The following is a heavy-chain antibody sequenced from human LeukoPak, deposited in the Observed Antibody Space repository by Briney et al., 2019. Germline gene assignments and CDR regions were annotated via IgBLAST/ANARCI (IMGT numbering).Heavy chain of an antibody. CDR3: ARHEDIAAAGRGGFDP. CDR1: GYSFTSYW. J-gene: IGHJ5*02. CDR2: IYPGDSDT. Sequence: GESLKISCKGSGYSFTSYWIGWVRQMPGKGLEWMGIIYPGDSDTRYSPSFQGQVTISADKSISTAYLQWSSLKASDTAMYYCARHEDIAAAGRGGFDPWGQGTLVTVSS. V-gene: IGHV5-51*01. D-gene: IGHD6-13*01.